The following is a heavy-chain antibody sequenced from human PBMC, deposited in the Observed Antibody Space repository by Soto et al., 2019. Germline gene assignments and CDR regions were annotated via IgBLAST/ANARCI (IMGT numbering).Heavy chain of an antibody. CDR1: GFTFSTYA. CDR3: ARPDYGSGSYPDY. Sequence: ESGGGVVQPGRSLRLSCAASGFTFSTYAMHWVRQAPGKGLEWVAVISYDGSIKYYADSVKGRFTISRDNSKNTLYLQMNSLRAEDTAVFYCARPDYGSGSYPDYWGQGTLVTVSS. V-gene: IGHV3-30-3*01. J-gene: IGHJ4*02. CDR2: ISYDGSIK. D-gene: IGHD3-10*01.